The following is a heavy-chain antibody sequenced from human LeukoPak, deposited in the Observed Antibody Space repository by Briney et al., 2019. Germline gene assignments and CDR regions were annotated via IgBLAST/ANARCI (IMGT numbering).Heavy chain of an antibody. Sequence: PASETLSLTCTVSGYFIRSGFYWGWIRQPPGKGLEWVANIKKDGSEKYYVDSVKGRFTISRDNAKNSLYLQMNSLRAEDTAVYYCARSPNYDILTGDLFDYWGQGTLVTVSS. V-gene: IGHV3-7*01. CDR3: ARSPNYDILTGDLFDY. CDR2: IKKDGSEK. D-gene: IGHD3-9*01. J-gene: IGHJ4*02. CDR1: GYFIRSGFY.